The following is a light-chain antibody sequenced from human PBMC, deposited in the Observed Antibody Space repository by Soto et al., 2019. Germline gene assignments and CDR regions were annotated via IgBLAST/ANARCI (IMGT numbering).Light chain of an antibody. V-gene: IGLV2-14*01. CDR1: SSDVGGYNY. Sequence: QSVLTQPASVSGSPGQSITISCTGTSSDVGGYNYVSWYQQHPGKAPKLMIYDVSDRPSGVSNRFSGPKSGNTASLTISGLQSEDEADYYCSSYTSSRTYVFGTGTKVTVL. CDR3: SSYTSSRTYV. CDR2: DVS. J-gene: IGLJ1*01.